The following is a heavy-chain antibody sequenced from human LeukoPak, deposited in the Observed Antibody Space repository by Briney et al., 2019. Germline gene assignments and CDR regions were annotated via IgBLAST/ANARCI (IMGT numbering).Heavy chain of an antibody. CDR2: ISSTIDYI. V-gene: IGHV3-21*01. Sequence: GGSLRLSCAASGYTFSHYSVNWVRQAPGKGLEWVSSISSTIDYIYYADSVKGRFTISRDNTKSSLYLQMNSLRAEDTAVYYCVSGNDPDSTWENYRLDAFDIWGQGTTVIVSS. CDR3: VSGNDPDSTWENYRLDAFDI. D-gene: IGHD3-16*02. CDR1: GYTFSHYS. J-gene: IGHJ3*02.